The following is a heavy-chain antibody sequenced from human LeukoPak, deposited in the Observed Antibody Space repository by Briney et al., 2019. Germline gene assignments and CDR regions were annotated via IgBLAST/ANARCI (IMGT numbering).Heavy chain of an antibody. D-gene: IGHD3-9*01. CDR1: GGTFSSYT. CDR2: IIPIFGTA. Sequence: SVKVSCKASGGTFSSYTISWVRQAPGQGLEWMGRIIPIFGTANYAQKFQGRVTITADESTSTAYMELSSLRSEDTAVYYCARGRKGYDILTGYYTFDYWGQGTLVTVSS. J-gene: IGHJ4*02. CDR3: ARGRKGYDILTGYYTFDY. V-gene: IGHV1-69*13.